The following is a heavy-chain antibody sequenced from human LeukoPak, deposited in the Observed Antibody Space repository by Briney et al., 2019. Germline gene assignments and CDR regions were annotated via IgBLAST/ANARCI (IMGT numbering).Heavy chain of an antibody. CDR3: ARLLGYCSSTSCYFDC. D-gene: IGHD2-2*01. CDR2: ISSSSSYI. CDR1: GFTFSSYS. J-gene: IGHJ4*02. V-gene: IGHV3-21*01. Sequence: GGSLRLSCAASGFTFSSYSMNWVRQAPGKGLEWVSSISSSSSYIYYADSVKGRFTISRDNAKNSLYLQMNSLRAEDTAVYYCARLLGYCSSTSCYFDCWGQGTLVTVSS.